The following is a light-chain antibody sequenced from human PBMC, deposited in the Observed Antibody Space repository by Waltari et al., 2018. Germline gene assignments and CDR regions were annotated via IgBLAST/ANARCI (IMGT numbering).Light chain of an antibody. J-gene: IGKJ3*01. CDR2: DAS. V-gene: IGKV1-33*01. CDR3: QRYDNLPIFA. CDR1: QDISNY. Sequence: DIQMTQSPSSLSAFVGDRVIMTCQASQDISNYLNWYQPKPGKAPKLLIRDASNLETGVPTRFSRSQSRTDFTLTISRLQPEDVGTYYCQRYDNLPIFAFGPGTKVEIK.